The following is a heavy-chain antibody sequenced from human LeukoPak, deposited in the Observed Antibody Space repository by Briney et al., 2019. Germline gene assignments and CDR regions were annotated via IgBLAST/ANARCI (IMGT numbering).Heavy chain of an antibody. CDR1: GFTFSSYA. D-gene: IGHD1-26*01. CDR2: ISYDGSNK. Sequence: GGSLRLSCAASGFTFSSYAMHWVRQAPGKGLEWVAVISYDGSNKYYADSVKGRFTIPRDNSKNTLYLQMNSLRAEDTAVYYCARDAGEVGADYFDYWGQGTLVTVSS. J-gene: IGHJ4*02. CDR3: ARDAGEVGADYFDY. V-gene: IGHV3-30-3*01.